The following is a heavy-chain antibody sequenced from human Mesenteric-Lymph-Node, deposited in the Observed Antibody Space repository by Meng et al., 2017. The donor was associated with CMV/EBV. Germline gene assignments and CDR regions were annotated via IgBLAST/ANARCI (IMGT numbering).Heavy chain of an antibody. D-gene: IGHD5-24*01. V-gene: IGHV3-73*01. CDR1: GFTFSGST. J-gene: IGHJ3*01. CDR3: TQIDGDAFDL. Sequence: GESLKISCAASGFTFSGSTMHWVRQASGKGLEWVGRIRSKSNSYATAYAASLQGRFTISRDDSKSTAYLQMNSLKTEDTAVYYCTQIDGDAFDLWGLGTMVTVSS. CDR2: IRSKSNSYAT.